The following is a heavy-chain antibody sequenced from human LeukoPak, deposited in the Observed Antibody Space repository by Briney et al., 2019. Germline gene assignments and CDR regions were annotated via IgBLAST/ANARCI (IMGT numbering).Heavy chain of an antibody. V-gene: IGHV3-23*01. CDR1: GFTFSSYA. D-gene: IGHD2-15*01. CDR3: AKVPVVRRHVVVAAQAFDY. CDR2: ISGSGGST. Sequence: AGGSLRLSCAASGFTFSSYAMSWVRQAPGKGLEWVSAISGSGGSTYYADSVKGRFTISRDNSKNTLYLQMNSLRAEDTAVYYCAKVPVVRRHVVVAAQAFDYWGQGTLVTVSS. J-gene: IGHJ4*02.